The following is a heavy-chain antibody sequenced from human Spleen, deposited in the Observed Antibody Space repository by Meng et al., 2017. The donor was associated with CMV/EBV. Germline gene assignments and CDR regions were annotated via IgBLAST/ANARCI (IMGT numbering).Heavy chain of an antibody. CDR2: IYAGGST. CDR1: GFTVSSDY. D-gene: IGHD1-7*01. V-gene: IGHV3-53*01. J-gene: IGHJ4*02. CDR3: ARDPGGWNYGGY. Sequence: LSCAASGFTVSSDYMSWVRQAPGKGLEWVSVIYAGGSTYYVDPVKGRFTISRDNSKNTLYLQMDSLRAEDTAVYYCARDPGGWNYGGYWGQGTLVTVSS.